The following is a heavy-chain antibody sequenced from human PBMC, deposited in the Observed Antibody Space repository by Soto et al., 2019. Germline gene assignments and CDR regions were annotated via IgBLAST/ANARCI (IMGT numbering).Heavy chain of an antibody. D-gene: IGHD3-16*01. V-gene: IGHV1-3*01. CDR1: GYTFTRYN. J-gene: IGHJ6*02. CDR2: SSADNGNT. CDR3: AGGGGDGWGYHSNGMDV. Sequence: QAQLVQSGAEVKKPGASVKISCKASGYTFTRYNIHWVCQAPAQSPEWMGWSSADNGNTRYSQKFQGRVTITRDTSATIGCRELSSVTFDDTAIYLCAGGGGDGWGYHSNGMDVCGQGRTVVVSS.